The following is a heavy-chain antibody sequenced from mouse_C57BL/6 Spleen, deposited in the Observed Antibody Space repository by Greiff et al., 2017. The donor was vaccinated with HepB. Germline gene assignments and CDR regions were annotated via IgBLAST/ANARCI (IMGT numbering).Heavy chain of an antibody. CDR1: GYAFTNYL. V-gene: IGHV1-54*01. J-gene: IGHJ3*01. CDR3: ARGDLLWPLAY. CDR2: INPGSGGT. D-gene: IGHD2-1*01. Sequence: QVQLQQSGAELVRPGTSVKVSCKASGYAFTNYLIEWVKQRPGQGLEWIGVINPGSGGTNYNEKFKGKATLTADKSSSTAYMQLSSLTSEDSAVYFCARGDLLWPLAYWGQGTLVTVSA.